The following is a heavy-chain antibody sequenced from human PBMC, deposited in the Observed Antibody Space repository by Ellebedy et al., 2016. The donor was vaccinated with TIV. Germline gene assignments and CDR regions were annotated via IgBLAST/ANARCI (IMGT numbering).Heavy chain of an antibody. J-gene: IGHJ4*02. CDR2: TSVNGKT. CDR1: GASIGDYY. V-gene: IGHV4-59*13. CDR3: ARVNDFVYGDYGAVDS. Sequence: SETLSLXXTVSGASIGDYYWSWIRQPPGKGLEWIGYTSVNGKTNSNPSLKSRVTISLGASKNQFSLRLTSVTAADTAVYYCARVNDFVYGDYGAVDSWGRGTLVTVSS. D-gene: IGHD4-17*01.